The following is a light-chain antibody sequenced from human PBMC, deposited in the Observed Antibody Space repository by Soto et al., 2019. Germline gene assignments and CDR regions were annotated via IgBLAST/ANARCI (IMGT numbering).Light chain of an antibody. V-gene: IGKV1-8*01. CDR3: LQHYTYPLT. Sequence: AIRMTQSPSSFSASTGDRVTITCRASQGISSYLAWYQQKPGKAPKLLIYAAPTLQSGVPSSFSGSGSGTDFTLTISCLQSEEVATDYCLQHYTYPLTIGGGTKVEIK. J-gene: IGKJ4*01. CDR1: QGISSY. CDR2: AAP.